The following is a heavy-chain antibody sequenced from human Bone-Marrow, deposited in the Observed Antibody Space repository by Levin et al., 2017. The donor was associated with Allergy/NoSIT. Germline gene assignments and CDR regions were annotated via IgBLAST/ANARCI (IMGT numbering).Heavy chain of an antibody. CDR2: IEYDGRNK. V-gene: IGHV3-30*18. D-gene: IGHD3-10*01. CDR1: GFTFSTYG. J-gene: IGHJ3*02. Sequence: GGSLRLSCAASGFTFSTYGMHWVRQAPGKGLEWVAVIEYDGRNKYYADSVKGRFTIFRDNSKNTLYLQMNTLRAEDTAVYYCAKDESITMVRGVNPDAFDIWGQGTMVTVSS. CDR3: AKDESITMVRGVNPDAFDI.